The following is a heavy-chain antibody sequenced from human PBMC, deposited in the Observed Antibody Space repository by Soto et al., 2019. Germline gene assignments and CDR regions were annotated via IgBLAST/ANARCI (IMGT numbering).Heavy chain of an antibody. D-gene: IGHD1-26*01. V-gene: IGHV3-30-3*01. Sequence: QVQLVESGGGVVQPGRSLRLSCAASGFTFSSYAMHWVRQAPGKGLEWVAVISYDGSNKYYADSVKGRFTISRDNSKNTLYLQMNSLRAEDTAVYYCARSPSEVWEPHAFDIWGQVTMVTVSS. CDR2: ISYDGSNK. CDR3: ARSPSEVWEPHAFDI. CDR1: GFTFSSYA. J-gene: IGHJ3*02.